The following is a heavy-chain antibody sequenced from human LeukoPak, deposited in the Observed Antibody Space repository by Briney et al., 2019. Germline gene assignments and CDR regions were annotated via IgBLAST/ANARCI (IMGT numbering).Heavy chain of an antibody. V-gene: IGHV4-59*07. CDR1: GGSIRSYY. J-gene: IGHJ5*02. Sequence: KPSDTLSLTCTVSGGSIRSYYWSWIRQPPGKGLEWIGYIYYSGVTNYNPSLKSRVTFSVDTSKSQFSLKLSSVTAADTAVYYCATSGATTATTWGGNWFDPWGQGALVTVSS. CDR2: IYYSGVT. D-gene: IGHD4-17*01. CDR3: ATSGATTATTWGGNWFDP.